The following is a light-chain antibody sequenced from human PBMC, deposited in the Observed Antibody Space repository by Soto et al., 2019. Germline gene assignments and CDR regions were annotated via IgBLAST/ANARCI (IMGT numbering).Light chain of an antibody. CDR2: AAS. J-gene: IGKJ1*01. CDR1: QGISTY. V-gene: IGKV1-39*01. CDR3: QKYNSAPQT. Sequence: DIQMTQSPSSLSASVGDRLTITCRASQGISTYLNWYQQRPGKAPKLLIYAASTLQSGVPSRFSGSGSETDFTLTISSLQPEDVATYYCQKYNSAPQTFGQGTKVDNK.